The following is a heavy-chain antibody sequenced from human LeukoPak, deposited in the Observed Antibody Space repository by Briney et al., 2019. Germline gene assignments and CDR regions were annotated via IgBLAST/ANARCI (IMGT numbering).Heavy chain of an antibody. J-gene: IGHJ4*02. CDR3: ASLRQGIAAAGGDY. Sequence: SVKVSCKASGGTFSSYAISWVRQAPGQGLEWMGRIIPILGIANYAQKFQGRVTITADKSTSTAYMELSSLRSEDTAVYYCASLRQGIAAAGGDYWGQGTLVTVSS. CDR2: IIPILGIA. CDR1: GGTFSSYA. V-gene: IGHV1-69*04. D-gene: IGHD6-13*01.